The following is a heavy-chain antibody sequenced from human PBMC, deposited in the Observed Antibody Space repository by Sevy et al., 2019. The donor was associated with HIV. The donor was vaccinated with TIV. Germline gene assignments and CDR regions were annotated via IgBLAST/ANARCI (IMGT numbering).Heavy chain of an antibody. V-gene: IGHV3-53*01. D-gene: IGHD4-4*01. CDR1: GFIVSSNY. CDR3: VRETTEGDY. CDR2: IYSGGTT. J-gene: IGHJ4*02. Sequence: GGSLRLSCTASGFIVSSNYMTWVRQAPGKGLEWVSAIYSGGTTYYAESVKGRFTVSRDNSKNTLYLQMNSLRAEETAMYYCVRETTEGDYWGQGTLVTVSS.